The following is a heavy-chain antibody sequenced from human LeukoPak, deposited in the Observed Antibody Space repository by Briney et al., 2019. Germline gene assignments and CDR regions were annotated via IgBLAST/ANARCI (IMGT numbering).Heavy chain of an antibody. CDR3: ARGTYYDILTGVFDY. V-gene: IGHV1-2*02. D-gene: IGHD3-9*01. Sequence: ASVKVSCKASGYTFTGYYMHWVRQAPGQGLEWMGWINPNSGGTNYAQKFQGRVTMTRDTSISTAYMELSRLRSDDTAVYYCARGTYYDILTGVFDYWGQGTLVTVSP. CDR1: GYTFTGYY. J-gene: IGHJ4*02. CDR2: INPNSGGT.